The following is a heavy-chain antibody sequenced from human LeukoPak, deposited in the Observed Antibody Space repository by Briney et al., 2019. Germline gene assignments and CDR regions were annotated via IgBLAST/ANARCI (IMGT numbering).Heavy chain of an antibody. J-gene: IGHJ4*02. Sequence: GESLKISCKGSGYSFTSYWIGWVRQMPGKGLEWMGIIYPGYSDTRYSPSFQGQVTISADKSISTAYLQWSSLKASDTAIYYCARHSGYSYGLGYFDYWGQGTLVTVSS. CDR2: IYPGYSDT. D-gene: IGHD5-18*01. CDR1: GYSFTSYW. CDR3: ARHSGYSYGLGYFDY. V-gene: IGHV5-51*01.